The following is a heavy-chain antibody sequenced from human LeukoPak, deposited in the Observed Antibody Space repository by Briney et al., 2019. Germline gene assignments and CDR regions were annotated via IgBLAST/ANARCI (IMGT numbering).Heavy chain of an antibody. Sequence: SQTLSLTCTVSGGSISSGGYYWSWIRQPPGKGLEWIGYIYYSGSTNYNPSLKSRVTISVDTSKNQFSLKLSSVTAADTAVYYCALERHALFDPWGQGTLVTVSS. J-gene: IGHJ5*02. CDR3: ALERHALFDP. CDR1: GGSISSGGYY. V-gene: IGHV4-61*08. CDR2: IYYSGST.